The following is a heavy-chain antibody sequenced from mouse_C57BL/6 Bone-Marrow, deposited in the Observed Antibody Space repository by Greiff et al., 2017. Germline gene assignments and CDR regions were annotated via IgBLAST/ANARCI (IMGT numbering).Heavy chain of an antibody. D-gene: IGHD1-1*01. CDR3: ARPYGSSFDD. V-gene: IGHV1-59*01. CDR2: IDPSDSYT. CDR1: GYTFTSYW. J-gene: IGHJ2*01. Sequence: QVQLQQPGAELVRPGTSVKLSCKASGYTFTSYWMHWVKQRPGQGLEWIGLIDPSDSYTNYNQKFKGKATLTVDTSSSTAYMQLSSLTSEDSAVYYCARPYGSSFDDWGQGTTLTVSS.